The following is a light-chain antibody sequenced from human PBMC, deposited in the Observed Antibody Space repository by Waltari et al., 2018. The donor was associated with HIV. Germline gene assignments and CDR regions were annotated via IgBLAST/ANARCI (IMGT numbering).Light chain of an antibody. CDR2: DVT. CDR1: SDDVGYYTY. J-gene: IGLJ3*02. Sequence: QSALTQPASVSGSPGQSIVISCPGPSDDVGYYTYVSGYQQHPGKVPKLVIYDVTSRPSGVSNRFSGSKSGNTASLTISGLRADDEADYYCSSYVGSSTSWLFGGGTKLTV. CDR3: SSYVGSSTSWL. V-gene: IGLV2-14*03.